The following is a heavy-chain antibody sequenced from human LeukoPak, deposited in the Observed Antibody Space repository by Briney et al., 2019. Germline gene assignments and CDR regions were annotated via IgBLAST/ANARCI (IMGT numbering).Heavy chain of an antibody. J-gene: IGHJ4*02. D-gene: IGHD3-10*01. V-gene: IGHV4-59*07. CDR3: ASTNYYGSRYPSLFDY. CDR2: IYYSGTT. Sequence: PSDTLSLTCTVSGGSISSYYWSWIRQPPGKGLEWIGYIYYSGTTNYKPSLKSRLTISVDTSKNQFSLKLTSVTAADTAVYYCASTNYYGSRYPSLFDYWGQGTLVTVSS. CDR1: GGSISSYY.